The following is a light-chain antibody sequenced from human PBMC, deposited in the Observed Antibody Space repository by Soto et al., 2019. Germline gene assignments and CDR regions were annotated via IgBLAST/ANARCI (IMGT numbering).Light chain of an antibody. CDR1: QSRGNNY. V-gene: IGKV3-20*01. Sequence: EIVLTQSPGTLSLSPGERATLSCKTSQSRGNNYLAWYQQKPGQAPRLLIYDASSRATGIPDRFSGSGSGTDFTLTISRPEPEDFAVYYCQQYGSSPRTFGQGTKVDIK. CDR3: QQYGSSPRT. CDR2: DAS. J-gene: IGKJ1*01.